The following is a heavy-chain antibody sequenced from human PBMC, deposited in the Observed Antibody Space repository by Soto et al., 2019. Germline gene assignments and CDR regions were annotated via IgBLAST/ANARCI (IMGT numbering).Heavy chain of an antibody. D-gene: IGHD1-26*01. V-gene: IGHV4-34*01. J-gene: IGHJ6*02. CDR2: INHSGST. Sequence: KPSETLSLTCTVSGGSISSYYWSWIRQPPGKGLEWIGEINHSGSTNYNPSLKSRVTISVDTSKNQFSLKLSSVTAADTAVYYCARATKQSGSYYRPYYYHGMDVWGQGTTVTVSS. CDR3: ARATKQSGSYYRPYYYHGMDV. CDR1: GGSISSYY.